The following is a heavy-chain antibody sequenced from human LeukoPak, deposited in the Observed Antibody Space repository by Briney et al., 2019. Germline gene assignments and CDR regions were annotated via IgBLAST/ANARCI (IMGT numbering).Heavy chain of an antibody. CDR2: IYHSGST. CDR1: GGSISSGGYS. CDR3: ARDPQGIAAAGTGY. J-gene: IGHJ4*02. Sequence: SETLSLTCAVSGGSISSGGYSWSWIRQPPGKGLEWIGYIYHSGSTYYNPSLKSRVTISVDRSKNQFSLKLSSVTAADTAVYYCARDPQGIAAAGTGYWGQGTLVTVSS. D-gene: IGHD6-13*01. V-gene: IGHV4-30-2*01.